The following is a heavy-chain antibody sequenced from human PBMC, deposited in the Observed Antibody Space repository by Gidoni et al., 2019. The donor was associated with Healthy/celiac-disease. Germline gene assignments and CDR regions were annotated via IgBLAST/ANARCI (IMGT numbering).Heavy chain of an antibody. Sequence: QVQLQQWGAGLLKTSETLSLTCAVYGGSFSDYYWSWIRQPPGKGLEWIGEINHSGSTNYNPSLKSRVTISVDTSKNQFSLKLSSVTAADTAVYYCARRRGITIFGVGPRYYFDYWGQGTLVTVSS. CDR2: INHSGST. CDR1: GGSFSDYY. D-gene: IGHD3-3*01. CDR3: ARRRGITIFGVGPRYYFDY. J-gene: IGHJ4*02. V-gene: IGHV4-34*01.